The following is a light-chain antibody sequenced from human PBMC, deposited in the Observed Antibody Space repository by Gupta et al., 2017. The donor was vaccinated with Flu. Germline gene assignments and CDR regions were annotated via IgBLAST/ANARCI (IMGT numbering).Light chain of an antibody. Sequence: TISCTGTSSDVGGYNYVSWYQQHPAKAPKLMIHDVSNRPSGVSNRFSGSKSGNTASLTISGLQTEDEATYYCSSYTSSGTVLFGGGTKLTV. CDR1: SSDVGGYNY. V-gene: IGLV2-14*04. CDR3: SSYTSSGTVL. J-gene: IGLJ2*01. CDR2: DVS.